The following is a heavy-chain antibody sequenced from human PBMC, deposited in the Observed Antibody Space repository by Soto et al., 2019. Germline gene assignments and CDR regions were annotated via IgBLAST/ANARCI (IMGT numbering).Heavy chain of an antibody. D-gene: IGHD1-26*01. CDR2: IIPIFGTA. V-gene: IGHV1-69*13. CDR1: GGTFSSYA. CDR3: ARDRFSGSYLGDY. J-gene: IGHJ4*02. Sequence: EASVKVSCKASGGTFSSYAISWVRQAPGQGLEWMGGIIPIFGTANCAQKFQGRVTITADESTSTAYMELSSLRSEDTAVYYCARDRFSGSYLGDYWGQGTLVTVSS.